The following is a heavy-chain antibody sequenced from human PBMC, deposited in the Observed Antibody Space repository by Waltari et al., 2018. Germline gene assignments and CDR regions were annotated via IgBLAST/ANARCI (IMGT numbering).Heavy chain of an antibody. CDR3: ARDRGWLQFDY. J-gene: IGHJ4*02. D-gene: IGHD5-12*01. V-gene: IGHV3-7*04. Sequence: TSWMNWVRQAPGRGPEWVANIKPDGSGRSYVDFVRGRFTISRDNAKSSLYLQINSLTVEDTAIYYCARDRGWLQFDYWGQGALVIVSS. CDR2: IKPDGSGR. CDR1: TSW.